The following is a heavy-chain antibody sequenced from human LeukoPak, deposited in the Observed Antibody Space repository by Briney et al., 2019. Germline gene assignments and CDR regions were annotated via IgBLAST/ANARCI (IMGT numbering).Heavy chain of an antibody. CDR1: GFTFSSYW. Sequence: GGSLRLSCAASGFTFSSYWMHWVRQAPGKGLVWVSRINSDGSSTSYADSVKGRFTISRDNAKNTLYLQMNSLRAEDTAMYYCAREEGGKLGIDYYFDYWGQGTLVTGSS. V-gene: IGHV3-74*01. CDR3: AREEGGKLGIDYYFDY. J-gene: IGHJ4*02. CDR2: INSDGSST. D-gene: IGHD7-27*01.